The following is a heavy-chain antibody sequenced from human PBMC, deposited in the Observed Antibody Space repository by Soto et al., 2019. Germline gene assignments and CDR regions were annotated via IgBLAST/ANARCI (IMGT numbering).Heavy chain of an antibody. V-gene: IGHV1-8*01. CDR2: MNPNSGNT. CDR3: ARGVLRFLEWPEDNYYYYGMDV. CDR1: GYTFTSYD. D-gene: IGHD3-3*01. Sequence: ASVKVSCKASGYTFTSYDINWVRQATGQGLEWMGWMNPNSGNTGYAQKFQGRVTMTRNTSISTAYMELSSLRSEDTAVYYCARGVLRFLEWPEDNYYYYGMDVWGQGTTVTVSS. J-gene: IGHJ6*02.